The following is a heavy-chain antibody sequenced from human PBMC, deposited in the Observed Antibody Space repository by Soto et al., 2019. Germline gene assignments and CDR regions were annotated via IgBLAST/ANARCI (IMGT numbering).Heavy chain of an antibody. CDR3: ARGDATKIVVTTYYGMDV. CDR2: IIPVFGTP. CDR1: GGSLCNYG. J-gene: IGHJ6*02. D-gene: IGHD3-22*01. V-gene: IGHV1-69*12. Sequence: QVQLVQSGAEVKRPGYSVKVSSKASGGSLCNYGISWVRQAPGQGLEWMGAIIPVFGTPNYAQKFQDRVTITADESTTTVYMEVRSLTSEDTAVYYCARGDATKIVVTTYYGMDVWGQGTTVTVSS.